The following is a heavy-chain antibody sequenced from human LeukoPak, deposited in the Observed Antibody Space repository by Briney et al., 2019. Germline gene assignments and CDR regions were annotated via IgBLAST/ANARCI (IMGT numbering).Heavy chain of an antibody. CDR1: GFIFDDYG. CDR2: SNWNGAST. V-gene: IGHV3-20*04. CDR3: ARMFCSAGSCYPDAFDI. D-gene: IGHD2-15*01. Sequence: GGSLRLSCAASGFIFDDYGMSWVRQVPGKGLEWVSASNWNGASTGYADSVKGRFTISRGNAKNSLYLQMKSLRADDTALYYCARMFCSAGSCYPDAFDIWGQGTMVTVSS. J-gene: IGHJ3*02.